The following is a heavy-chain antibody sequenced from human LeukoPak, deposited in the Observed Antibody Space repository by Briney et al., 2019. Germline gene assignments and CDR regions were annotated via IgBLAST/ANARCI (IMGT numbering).Heavy chain of an antibody. CDR2: ISSSSSTI. V-gene: IGHV3-48*04. D-gene: IGHD3-10*01. CDR3: ARGRGSGSYFNWFDP. CDR1: GFTFSSYS. J-gene: IGHJ5*02. Sequence: QSGGSLRLSCAASGFTFSSYSMNWVRQAPGKGLEWVSYISSSSSTIYYADSVKGRFTISRDNAKNSLYLQMNSLRAEDTAVYYCARGRGSGSYFNWFDPWGQGTLVTVSS.